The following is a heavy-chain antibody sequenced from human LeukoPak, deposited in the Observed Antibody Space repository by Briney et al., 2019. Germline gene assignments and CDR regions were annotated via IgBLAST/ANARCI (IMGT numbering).Heavy chain of an antibody. J-gene: IGHJ4*02. V-gene: IGHV3-48*04. CDR2: IDTGTSTI. CDR1: GFTFSTYS. D-gene: IGHD1-26*01. CDR3: AREFSGSNYGFPFDY. Sequence: GGSLRLSCAASGFTFSTYSMNWVRQAPGKGLEWVSYIDTGTSTIYYADPVKGRFTISRDNAKNSLYLQMNSLRAEDTAVYYCAREFSGSNYGFPFDYWGQGTLVTVSS.